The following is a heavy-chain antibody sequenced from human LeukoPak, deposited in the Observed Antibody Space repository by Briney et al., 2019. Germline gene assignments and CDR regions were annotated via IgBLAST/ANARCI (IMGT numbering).Heavy chain of an antibody. CDR2: IIPIFGTA. CDR3: ARERPPGDSSNWFLEGYFDI. Sequence: SVKVSCKASGGTFSSYAITWVRQAPGQGLEWMGRIIPIFGTANYAQKFQGRVTITPDESTSTAYMELSTLRSDDTAVYYCARERPPGDSSNWFLEGYFDIWGQGTLVTVSS. D-gene: IGHD6-13*01. V-gene: IGHV1-69*15. J-gene: IGHJ4*02. CDR1: GGTFSSYA.